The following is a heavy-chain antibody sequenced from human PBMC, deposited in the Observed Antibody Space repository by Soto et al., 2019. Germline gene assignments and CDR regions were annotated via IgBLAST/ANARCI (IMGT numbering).Heavy chain of an antibody. CDR2: IYPGDSDT. D-gene: IGHD3-10*01. CDR1: GYSFTSYW. CDR3: ARQLWFGDYYYYGMDV. J-gene: IGHJ6*02. V-gene: IGHV5-51*01. Sequence: GESLKISCKGSGYSFTSYWIGWVLQMPGKGLEWMGIIYPGDSDTRYSPSFQGQVTISADKSISTAYLQWSSLKASDTAMYYCARQLWFGDYYYYGMDVWGQGTTVTVSS.